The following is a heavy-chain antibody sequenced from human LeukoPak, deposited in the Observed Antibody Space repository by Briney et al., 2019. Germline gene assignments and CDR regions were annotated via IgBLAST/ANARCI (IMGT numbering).Heavy chain of an antibody. V-gene: IGHV3-48*01. J-gene: IGHJ4*02. Sequence: PGGSLRLSCAASGFTFSSYSMTWVRQAPGKGLEWVSYISSSCSTIYYADSVKGRFTISRDNSKNTRYLQMNSLRAEETAVYYCAKEGGAARPYAFDYWGQGTLVTVSS. CDR2: ISSSCSTI. D-gene: IGHD6-6*01. CDR1: GFTFSSYS. CDR3: AKEGGAARPYAFDY.